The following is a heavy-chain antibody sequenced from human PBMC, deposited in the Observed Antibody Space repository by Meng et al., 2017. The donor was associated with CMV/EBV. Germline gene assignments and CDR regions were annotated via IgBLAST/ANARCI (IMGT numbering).Heavy chain of an antibody. Sequence: ASVKVSCKASGYTFTGYYMHWVRQAPGQGLEWMGWINPNSGGTNYAQKFQGRVTMTRDTSISTAYMELSRLRSDDTAVYYCAREGRIVMVIEENAFDIWGQGTMVTVSS. CDR3: AREGRIVMVIEENAFDI. D-gene: IGHD2-21*01. CDR2: INPNSGGT. J-gene: IGHJ3*02. V-gene: IGHV1-2*02. CDR1: GYTFTGYY.